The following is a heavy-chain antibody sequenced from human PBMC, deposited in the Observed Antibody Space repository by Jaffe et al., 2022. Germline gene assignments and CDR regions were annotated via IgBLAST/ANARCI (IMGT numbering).Heavy chain of an antibody. Sequence: QVQLQQSGPGVVKPSETLSLTCAVSGSSISSGYYWAWIRQPPGKGLEWIGSIYHGWNTYYNPSLRSRVTMSLDTSKNHFSLNLTTVTAADTALYFCARQTYRSGYYQGPTPNWFDPWGQGTLVTVSS. V-gene: IGHV4-38-2*01. CDR3: ARQTYRSGYYQGPTPNWFDP. CDR1: GSSISSGYY. J-gene: IGHJ5*02. D-gene: IGHD6-19*01. CDR2: IYHGWNT.